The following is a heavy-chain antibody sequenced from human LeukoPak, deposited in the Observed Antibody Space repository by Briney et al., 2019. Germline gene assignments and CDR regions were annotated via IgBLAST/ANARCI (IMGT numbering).Heavy chain of an antibody. CDR3: ARDRVEMATLDAFDI. CDR2: IISDASST. J-gene: IGHJ3*02. Sequence: GGSLRLSCAASGFTFSNYWMHWVRQVPGKGLFWVSRIISDASSTLYANSVKGRFTISRDNAKNSLYLQMNSLRAEDTAVYYYARDRVEMATLDAFDIWGQGTMVTVSS. CDR1: GFTFSNYW. V-gene: IGHV3-74*01. D-gene: IGHD5-24*01.